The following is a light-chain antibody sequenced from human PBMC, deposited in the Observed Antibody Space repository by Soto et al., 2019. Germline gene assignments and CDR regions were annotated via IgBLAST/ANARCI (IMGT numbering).Light chain of an antibody. CDR3: QQFGSSSWT. V-gene: IGKV3-20*01. CDR2: GAS. Sequence: ESVLTQSPGTLSLSPGEKGTLSCRASQSVSSSYLAWYQQKPGQAPRLLIYGASSRATGIPDRXXXSGXGXXXXXXXXXXEPEDFAVYYCQQFGSSSWTFGQGTKVEIK. CDR1: QSVSSSY. J-gene: IGKJ1*01.